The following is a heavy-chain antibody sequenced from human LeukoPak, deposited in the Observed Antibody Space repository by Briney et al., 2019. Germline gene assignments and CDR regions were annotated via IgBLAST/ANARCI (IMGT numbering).Heavy chain of an antibody. V-gene: IGHV3-48*01. Sequence: GGSLRLSCAASGFTSSSYSMNWVRQAPGKVLEWASYISSSSSTIYYADSVKGRFTISRDNARNTLYLQLNYLRAEDTAIYYRAKAFGSNGYYQLPIDFWGQGTLVTVSS. J-gene: IGHJ4*02. CDR1: GFTSSSYS. CDR3: AKAFGSNGYYQLPIDF. CDR2: ISSSSSTI. D-gene: IGHD3-22*01.